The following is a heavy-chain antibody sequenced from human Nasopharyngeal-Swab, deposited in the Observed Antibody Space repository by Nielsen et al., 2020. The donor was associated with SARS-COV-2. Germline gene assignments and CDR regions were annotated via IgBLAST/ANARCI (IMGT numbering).Heavy chain of an antibody. CDR2: IKSKTDGGTT. D-gene: IGHD2/OR15-2a*01. Sequence: GGSLRLSCAASGFTFSNAWMSWVRQAPGKGLEWVGRIKSKTDGGTTDYAAPVKGRFTISRDDSKNTLYLQMNSLKTEDTAVYYCTTSGCDSTSDAFDIWGQGTMVTVSS. CDR1: GFTFSNAW. J-gene: IGHJ3*02. V-gene: IGHV3-15*01. CDR3: TTSGCDSTSDAFDI.